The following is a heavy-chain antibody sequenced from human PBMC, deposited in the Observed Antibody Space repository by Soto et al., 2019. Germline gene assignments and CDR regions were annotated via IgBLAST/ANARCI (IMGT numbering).Heavy chain of an antibody. D-gene: IGHD1-26*01. CDR1: EYSCTSYW. CDR2: IYPGDSDT. J-gene: IGHJ6*02. V-gene: IGHV5-51*01. Sequence: PWESRTNSSKGSEYSCTSYWIGWVRQIPGKGLEWMGIIYPGDSDTRYSPSFQGQVTISADKSISTAYLQWSSLKASDTAMYYCARQRSSGSYFLDYGMDVWGQGNTVTVSS. CDR3: ARQRSSGSYFLDYGMDV.